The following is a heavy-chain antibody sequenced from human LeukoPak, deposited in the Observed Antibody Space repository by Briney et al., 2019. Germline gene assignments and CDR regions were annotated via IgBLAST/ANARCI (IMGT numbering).Heavy chain of an antibody. J-gene: IGHJ6*02. CDR1: GGSISSGGYY. CDR2: IYYSGST. D-gene: IGHD2-2*01. CDR3: ARETSTSSFYGMDV. V-gene: IGHV4-31*03. Sequence: SQTLSLTCTVSGGSISSGGYYWSWIRQHPGKGLEWIGYIYYSGSTYYNPSLKSRVTISVDTSKNQFSLKLSSVTAADTAVYYCARETSTSSFYGMDVWGQGTTVTVSS.